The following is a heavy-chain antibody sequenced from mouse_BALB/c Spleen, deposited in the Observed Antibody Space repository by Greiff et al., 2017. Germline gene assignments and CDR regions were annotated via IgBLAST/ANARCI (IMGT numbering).Heavy chain of an antibody. V-gene: IGHV5-12-2*01. D-gene: IGHD1-1*01. Sequence: EVQLVESGGGLVQPGGSLKLSCAASGFTFSSYTMSWVRQTPEKRLEWVAYISNGGGSTYYPDTVKGRFTISRDNAKNTLYLQMSSLKSEDTAMYYCARLYYGSSYLDYWGQGTTLTVSS. CDR1: GFTFSSYT. CDR3: ARLYYGSSYLDY. CDR2: ISNGGGST. J-gene: IGHJ2*01.